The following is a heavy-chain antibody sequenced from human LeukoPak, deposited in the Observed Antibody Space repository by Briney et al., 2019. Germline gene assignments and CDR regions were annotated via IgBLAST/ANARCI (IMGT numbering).Heavy chain of an antibody. Sequence: ASVKVSCKASGGTFSSYAISWVRQAPGQGLEWMGGIIPIFGTANYAQKFQGRVTITADESTSTAYMELSSLRSEDAAVYYCARANDILTGGMDVWGKGTTVTVSS. CDR2: IIPIFGTA. J-gene: IGHJ6*03. CDR1: GGTFSSYA. CDR3: ARANDILTGGMDV. V-gene: IGHV1-69*13. D-gene: IGHD3-9*01.